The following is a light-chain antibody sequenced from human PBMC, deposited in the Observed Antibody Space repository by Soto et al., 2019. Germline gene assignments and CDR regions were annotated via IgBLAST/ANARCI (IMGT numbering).Light chain of an antibody. V-gene: IGKV1-39*01. CDR2: GAS. Sequence: DIQMTQSPFSLPASVGDRVNITCRASQSISNYLNWYQQKPGRAPSLLIHGASSLQGGVPSRFSGSGSGTDFTLTISRLQPEDFTTYSCHQTYRAPLTCGGGTKVEI. CDR3: HQTYRAPLT. CDR1: QSISNY. J-gene: IGKJ4*01.